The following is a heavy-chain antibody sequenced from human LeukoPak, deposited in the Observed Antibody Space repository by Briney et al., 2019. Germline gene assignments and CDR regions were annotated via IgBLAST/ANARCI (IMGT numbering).Heavy chain of an antibody. CDR3: ARDRVTGTWLYYYGMDV. CDR2: INAGNGNT. J-gene: IGHJ6*02. Sequence: ASVKVSCKASGYTFTSYAMHWVRQAPGQRLEWMGWINAGNGNTKYSQEFQGRVTITRDTSASTAYMELSSLRSEDTAVYYCARDRVTGTWLYYYGMDVWGQGTTVTVSS. CDR1: GYTFTSYA. V-gene: IGHV1-3*01. D-gene: IGHD1-7*01.